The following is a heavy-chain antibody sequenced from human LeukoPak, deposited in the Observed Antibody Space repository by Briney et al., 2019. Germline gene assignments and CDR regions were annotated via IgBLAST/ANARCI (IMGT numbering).Heavy chain of an antibody. CDR2: VSGSGVST. CDR1: GFTFNSYTFSTYA. D-gene: IGHD2-15*01. CDR3: AKGVEDSGIYYYYYMDV. J-gene: IGHJ6*03. Sequence: GGSLRLSWAASGFTFNSYTFSTYAMSWVRQAPGKGLEWVSAVSGSGVSTYYADSVKGRFTISRDNSKNTLYLQMNGLRAEDTAVYYCAKGVEDSGIYYYYYMDVWGKGTTVTVSS. V-gene: IGHV3-23*01.